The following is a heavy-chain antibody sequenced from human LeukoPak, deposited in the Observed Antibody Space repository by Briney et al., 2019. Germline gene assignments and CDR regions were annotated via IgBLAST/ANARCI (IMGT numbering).Heavy chain of an antibody. CDR2: IYYSGST. J-gene: IGHJ4*02. Sequence: SKTLSLTCTVSGGSISSYYWSWIRQPPGKGLEWIGYIYYSGSTNYNPSLKSRVTISVDTSKNQFSLKLSSVTAADTAVYYCAREGGYDMYYFDYWGQGTLVTVSS. V-gene: IGHV4-59*01. CDR1: GGSISSYY. CDR3: AREGGYDMYYFDY. D-gene: IGHD5-12*01.